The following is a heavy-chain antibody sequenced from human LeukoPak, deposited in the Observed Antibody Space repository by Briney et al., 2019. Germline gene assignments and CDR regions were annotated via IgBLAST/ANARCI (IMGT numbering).Heavy chain of an antibody. CDR1: GGSISSYY. J-gene: IGHJ5*02. CDR2: IYYTGSA. CDR3: ARACPSYYDFWSGSKSAYNWFDP. V-gene: IGHV4-59*01. Sequence: SETLSLTCTVSGGSISSYYWSWIRQPPGKGLEWIAHIYYTGSANYNPSLESRVTISLETSKNQFSLRLTSLTAADTAVYYCARACPSYYDFWSGSKSAYNWFDPWGQGTLVTVSS. D-gene: IGHD3-3*01.